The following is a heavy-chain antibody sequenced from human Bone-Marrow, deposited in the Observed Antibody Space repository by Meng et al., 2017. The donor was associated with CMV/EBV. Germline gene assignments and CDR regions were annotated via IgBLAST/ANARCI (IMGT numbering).Heavy chain of an antibody. CDR2: IYTSGST. CDR1: GGSISSHY. CDR3: ARDTLGSSGYFDY. V-gene: IGHV4-4*07. D-gene: IGHD3-22*01. J-gene: IGHJ4*02. Sequence: EPAPGLWKPPETLSPTCPVSGGSISSHYWSWIRQPAGKGLEWIGRIYTSGSTNYNPSLKSRVTMSVDTSKNQFSLKLSSVTAADTAVYYCARDTLGSSGYFDYWGQGTLVTVSS.